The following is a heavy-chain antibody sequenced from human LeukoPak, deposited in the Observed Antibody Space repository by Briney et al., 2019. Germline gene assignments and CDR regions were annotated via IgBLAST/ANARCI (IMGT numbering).Heavy chain of an antibody. CDR2: IYTSGST. CDR1: GGSISSYY. Sequence: PSETLTLTCTVSGGSISSYYRRWIRQPAGKGLEWIGCIYTSGSTNYNPSLKSRVTMSVRTSNNQFSLKLSSVTAADQAGVYCARDSDSYNYDAAFTIWGRGTMVTVSS. D-gene: IGHD5-24*01. CDR3: ARDSDSYNYDAAFTI. J-gene: IGHJ3*02. V-gene: IGHV4-4*07.